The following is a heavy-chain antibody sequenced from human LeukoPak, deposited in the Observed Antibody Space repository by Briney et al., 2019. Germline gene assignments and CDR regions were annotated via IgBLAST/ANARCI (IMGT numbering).Heavy chain of an antibody. Sequence: GGSLRLFCAASGFTFSSSPMSWVRQAPGKGLEWVSTISGSGGSSYYADSVKGRFTISRDDSENTLYLQMHSLRAEDTAAYYCAKITTNWGQGTLVTVSS. CDR3: AKITTN. D-gene: IGHD1-1*01. CDR2: ISGSGGSS. CDR1: GFTFSSSP. J-gene: IGHJ4*02. V-gene: IGHV3-23*01.